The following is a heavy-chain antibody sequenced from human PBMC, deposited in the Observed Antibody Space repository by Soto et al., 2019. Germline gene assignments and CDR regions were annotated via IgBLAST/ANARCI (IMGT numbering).Heavy chain of an antibody. CDR3: AKDHQDTSGWRFDY. CDR2: IGKSGDTT. V-gene: IGHV3-23*01. D-gene: IGHD6-19*01. CDR1: TFRYYA. J-gene: IGHJ4*02. Sequence: TFRYYAMAWVRQAPGEGLEWVSGIGKSGDTTYYADSVKGRFTISRDNSKNTLFLQMNSLRVEDTALYYCAKDHQDTSGWRFDYWGQGSLVTVSS.